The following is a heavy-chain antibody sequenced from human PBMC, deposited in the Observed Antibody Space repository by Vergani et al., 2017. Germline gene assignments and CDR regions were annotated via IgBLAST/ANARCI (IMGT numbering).Heavy chain of an antibody. CDR1: GFTFSSYA. D-gene: IGHD6-19*01. CDR3: AKLAVAYYYGMDV. V-gene: IGHV3-30-3*02. Sequence: VQLLESGGGLVQPGGSLRLSCAASGFTFSSYAMHWVRQAPGKGLEWVAVISYDGSNKYYADSVKGRFTISRDNSKNTLYLQMNSLRAEDTAVYYCAKLAVAYYYGMDVWGQGTTVTVSS. J-gene: IGHJ6*02. CDR2: ISYDGSNK.